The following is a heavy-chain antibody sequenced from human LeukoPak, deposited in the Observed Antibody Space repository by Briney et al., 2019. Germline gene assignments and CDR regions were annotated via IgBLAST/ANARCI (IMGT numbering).Heavy chain of an antibody. V-gene: IGHV4-39*01. CDR1: GGSISSSSYY. CDR2: IYYSGST. J-gene: IGHJ4*02. D-gene: IGHD1-26*01. Sequence: SETLSLTCTVSGGSISSSSYYWGWIRQPPGKGLEWIGSIYYSGSTYYNPSLKSRVTISVDTSKNQFSLKLSSVTAADTAVYYCARGCGIVGATVHPSDYWGQGTLVTVSS. CDR3: ARGCGIVGATVHPSDY.